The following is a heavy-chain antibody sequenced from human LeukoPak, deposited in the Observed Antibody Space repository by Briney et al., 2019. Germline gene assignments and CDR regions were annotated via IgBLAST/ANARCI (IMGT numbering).Heavy chain of an antibody. J-gene: IGHJ4*02. CDR1: GFTFNDYA. CDR2: ISRNSGSI. D-gene: IGHD3-22*01. Sequence: GRSLRLSCAASGFTFNDYAMPWVRRAPGKGLEWVSGISRNSGSIGYADSVKGRFTISRDNAKNSLYLQMNSLRAEDTALYYCAKDKTYYYDSSGYYEDWGQGTLVTVSS. CDR3: AKDKTYYYDSSGYYED. V-gene: IGHV3-9*01.